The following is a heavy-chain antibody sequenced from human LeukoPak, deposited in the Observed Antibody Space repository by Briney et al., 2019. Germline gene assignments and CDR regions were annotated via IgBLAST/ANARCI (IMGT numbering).Heavy chain of an antibody. V-gene: IGHV3-21*01. CDR3: ARRWEEFYFDY. Sequence: GGSLRLSCAVSGFTFSNYWMHWVRQAPGKGLEWVSSISSNSGYKKYADSLKGRFTISRDNAKNSLYLQMNSLRAEDTAVYHCARRWEEFYFDYWGQGSLVTVSS. CDR1: GFTFSNYW. D-gene: IGHD1-26*01. CDR2: ISSNSGYK. J-gene: IGHJ4*02.